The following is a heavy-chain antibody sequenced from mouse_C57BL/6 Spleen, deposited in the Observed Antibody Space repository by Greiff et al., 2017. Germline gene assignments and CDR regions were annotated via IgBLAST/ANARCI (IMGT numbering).Heavy chain of an antibody. CDR2: IYPRSGNT. J-gene: IGHJ3*01. V-gene: IGHV1-81*01. CDR3: ARGGYDYDEGAY. D-gene: IGHD2-4*01. CDR1: GYTFTSYG. Sequence: QVQLQQSGAELARPGASVKLSCKASGYTFTSYGISWVKQRTGQGLEWIGEIYPRSGNTYYNEKFKGKATLTADKSSSTAYMELRSLTSEDSAVYFCARGGYDYDEGAYWGQGTLVTVSA.